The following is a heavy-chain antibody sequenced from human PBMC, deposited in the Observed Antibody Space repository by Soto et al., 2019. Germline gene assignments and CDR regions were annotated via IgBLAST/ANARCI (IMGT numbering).Heavy chain of an antibody. Sequence: GGSLRLSCAASVFTFSNAWMSWVRQAPGKGLEWVGRIKSKTDGGTTDYAAPVKGRFTISRDDSKNTLYLQMNSLKTEDTAVYYCTTLMVYAIGAGDYWGQGTLVTVSS. V-gene: IGHV3-15*01. J-gene: IGHJ4*02. CDR1: VFTFSNAW. D-gene: IGHD2-8*01. CDR2: IKSKTDGGTT. CDR3: TTLMVYAIGAGDY.